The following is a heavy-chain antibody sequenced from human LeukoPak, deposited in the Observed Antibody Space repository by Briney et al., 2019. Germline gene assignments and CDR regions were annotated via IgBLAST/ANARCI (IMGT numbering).Heavy chain of an antibody. V-gene: IGHV3-23*01. D-gene: IGHD6-6*01. CDR3: VKDAPSVSRQPH. J-gene: IGHJ1*01. CDR1: GFTFTTFS. Sequence: GGSLRLSCAASGFTFTTFSMSWVRQPPGKGLEWVSAVSGSGDDTFYADSVKGHLTISRDNRQNTESLHMNSLRAEDTALYYCVKDAPSVSRQPHWGQGTLVTV. CDR2: VSGSGDDT.